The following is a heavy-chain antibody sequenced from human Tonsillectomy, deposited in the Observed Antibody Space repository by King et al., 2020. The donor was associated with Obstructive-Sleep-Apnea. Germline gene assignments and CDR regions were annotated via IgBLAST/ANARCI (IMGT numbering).Heavy chain of an antibody. Sequence: QLQESGPGLFKPSETLSLTCTVSGGSISSISYYWGWIRQPPGKGLQWIGSIYYSGSTYYNPSLKSRVTISVDTSKNQLSLKLSSVTAADTAVYYCARGLGVGAMSFDLWGRGTLVTVSS. CDR1: GGSISSISYY. J-gene: IGHJ2*01. CDR3: ARGLGVGAMSFDL. CDR2: IYYSGST. V-gene: IGHV4-39*07. D-gene: IGHD1-26*01.